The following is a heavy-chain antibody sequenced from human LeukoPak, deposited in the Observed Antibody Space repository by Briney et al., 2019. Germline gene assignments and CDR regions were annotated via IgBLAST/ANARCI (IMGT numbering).Heavy chain of an antibody. CDR1: GGSISSSNW. CDR3: ARVVLGAYFDY. J-gene: IGHJ4*02. V-gene: IGHV4-4*02. D-gene: IGHD3-16*01. CDR2: IYHSGST. Sequence: SGTLSPTCAVSGGSISSSNWWSWVRQPPGKGLERIGEIYHSGSTNYNPSLKSRVTISIDKSKNQFSLKLSSVTAADTAVYYCARVVLGAYFDYWGQGTLVTVSS.